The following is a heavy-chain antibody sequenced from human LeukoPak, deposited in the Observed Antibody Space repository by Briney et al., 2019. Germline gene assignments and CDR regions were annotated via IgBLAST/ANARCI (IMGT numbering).Heavy chain of an antibody. D-gene: IGHD4-23*01. Sequence: ASVKVSCKASGYTFTSYCMHWVRQAPGQGLEWMGIINPSGGSTSYAQKFQGRVTMTRDTSTSTVYMELSSLRSEDTAVYYCAKNSVGDAFDIWGQGTMVTVSS. CDR3: AKNSVGDAFDI. V-gene: IGHV1-46*01. CDR1: GYTFTSYC. J-gene: IGHJ3*02. CDR2: INPSGGST.